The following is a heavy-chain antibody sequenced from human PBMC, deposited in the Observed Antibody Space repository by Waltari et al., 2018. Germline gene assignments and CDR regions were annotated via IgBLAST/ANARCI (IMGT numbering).Heavy chain of an antibody. V-gene: IGHV4-38-2*02. J-gene: IGHJ4*02. CDR3: ARDRSIVGATSAVDY. D-gene: IGHD1-26*01. CDR1: GYSISSGYY. CDR2: IYHSGST. Sequence: QVQLQESGPGLVKPSETLSLPCTVSGYSISSGYYWGWIRQPPGKGLEWIGSIYHSGSTYYNPSLKSRVTISVDTSKNQFSLKLSSVTAADTAVYYCARDRSIVGATSAVDYWGQGTLVTVSS.